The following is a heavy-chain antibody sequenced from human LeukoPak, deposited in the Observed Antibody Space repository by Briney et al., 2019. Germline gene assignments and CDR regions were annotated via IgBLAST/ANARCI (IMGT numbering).Heavy chain of an antibody. CDR1: GFTFNSYA. CDR2: ISDSGGNT. CDR3: ARDRGYCSSTSCYTTFDY. J-gene: IGHJ4*03. Sequence: PGGSLRLSCAASGFTFNSYAMSWVRQAPWERLQWVSGISDSGGNTYYADPVRGRFTISRDNSKNTLYLQMNSLRAEDTAVYYCARDRGYCSSTSCYTTFDYWGQGTTVTVSS. D-gene: IGHD2-2*02. V-gene: IGHV3-23*01.